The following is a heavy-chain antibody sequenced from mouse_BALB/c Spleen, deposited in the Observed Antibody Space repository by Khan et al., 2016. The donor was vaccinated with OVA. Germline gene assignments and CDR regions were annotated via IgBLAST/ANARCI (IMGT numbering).Heavy chain of an antibody. CDR1: GFTFSSYG. D-gene: IGHD3-3*01. CDR3: ARRARTIN. CDR2: INSNGGST. Sequence: EVQGVESGGGLVQPGGSLKLSCAASGFTFSSYGMSWVRQTPDKRLELVATINSNGGSTYYPDSVKGRFTISRDNAKNTQYLQMSSLKSEDTAMYYCARRARTINWGQGTTLTVSS. J-gene: IGHJ2*01. V-gene: IGHV5-6-3*01.